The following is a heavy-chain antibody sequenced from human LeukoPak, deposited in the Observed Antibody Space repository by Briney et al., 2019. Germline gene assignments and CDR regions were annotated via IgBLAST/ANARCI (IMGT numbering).Heavy chain of an antibody. V-gene: IGHV1-18*01. CDR3: ARHYYYDNSGYYYY. CDR1: GYIFTSYG. CDR2: INTYNANT. J-gene: IGHJ4*02. D-gene: IGHD3-22*01. Sequence: ASVKVSCKASGYIFTSYGISWVRQAPGQGLEWMGWINTYNANTNYAQKLQGRVTMTTDTSTSTAYMELRSLRSDDTAVYYCARHYYYDNSGYYYYWGQGTLVTVSS.